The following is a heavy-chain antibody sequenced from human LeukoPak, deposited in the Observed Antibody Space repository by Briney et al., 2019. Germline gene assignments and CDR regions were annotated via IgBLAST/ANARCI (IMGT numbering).Heavy chain of an antibody. CDR1: EYSFPSYW. V-gene: IGHV5-51*01. CDR2: IYPGDSDT. D-gene: IGHD3-9*01. J-gene: IGHJ4*02. CDR3: ARGASAIGNYNILTGYYNDYFDY. Sequence: GESLKISCKGSEYSFPSYWIAWVRQMPGKGLEWMAVIYPGDSDTKYSPSFQGQVTVSVDKSITTAYLHWSSLKASDTAMYYCARGASAIGNYNILTGYYNDYFDYWGQGTLVTVSS.